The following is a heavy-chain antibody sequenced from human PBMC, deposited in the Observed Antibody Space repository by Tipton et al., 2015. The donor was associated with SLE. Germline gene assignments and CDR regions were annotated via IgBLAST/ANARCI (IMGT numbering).Heavy chain of an antibody. CDR1: GFTFSSYG. V-gene: IGHV3-30*02. Sequence: SLRLSCAASGFTFSSYGMHWVRQAPGKGLEWVAFIRYDGSNKYYADSVKGRFTISRDNSKNTLYLQMNSLRAEDTAVYYCAKDLQFIAARPGYWGQGTLVTVSS. D-gene: IGHD6-6*01. CDR2: IRYDGSNK. J-gene: IGHJ4*02. CDR3: AKDLQFIAARPGY.